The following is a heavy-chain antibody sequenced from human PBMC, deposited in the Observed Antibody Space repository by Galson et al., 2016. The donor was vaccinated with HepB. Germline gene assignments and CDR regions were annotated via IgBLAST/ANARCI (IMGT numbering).Heavy chain of an antibody. CDR1: GFTFSGYG. V-gene: IGHV3-33*01. CDR2: IWSDGSNK. CDR3: ARDMDWNEAFDY. Sequence: SLRLSCAASGFTFSGYGMHWVRQAPGKGLEWVAVIWSDGSNKNYADSVKGRFTISRDNSKNTLYLQMNSLRAEDRAVYYCARDMDWNEAFDYWGQGTLVTVSS. J-gene: IGHJ4*02. D-gene: IGHD1-1*01.